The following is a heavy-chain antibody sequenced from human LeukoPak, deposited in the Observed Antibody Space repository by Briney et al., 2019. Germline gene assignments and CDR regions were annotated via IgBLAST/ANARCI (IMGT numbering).Heavy chain of an antibody. V-gene: IGHV3-30*02. D-gene: IGHD6-13*01. CDR1: GFTFSSYG. J-gene: IGHJ4*02. CDR3: AKPVSSSSWTPFDY. Sequence: PGGSLRLSCAASGFTFSSYGMHWVRQAPGKGLEWVAFIRYDGSNKYYADSVKGRFTISRDNSKNTLYLQMNSLGAEDTAVYYCAKPVSSSSWTPFDYWGQGTLVTVSS. CDR2: IRYDGSNK.